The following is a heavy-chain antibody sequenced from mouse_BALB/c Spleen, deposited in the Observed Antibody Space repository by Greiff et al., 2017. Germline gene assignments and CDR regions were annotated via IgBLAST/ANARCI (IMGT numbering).Heavy chain of an antibody. CDR2: ISYSGST. V-gene: IGHV3-2*02. J-gene: IGHJ4*01. CDR3: SRCYYGNYYYAMDY. Sequence: EVQGVESGPGLVKPSQSLSLTCTVTGYSITSDYAWNWIRQFPGNQLEWMGYISYSGSTSYNPSLKSRISITRDTSKNPFFLQLNSVTTEDTATYSCSRCYYGNYYYAMDYWGQGTSVTVSS. D-gene: IGHD2-1*01. CDR1: GYSITSDYA.